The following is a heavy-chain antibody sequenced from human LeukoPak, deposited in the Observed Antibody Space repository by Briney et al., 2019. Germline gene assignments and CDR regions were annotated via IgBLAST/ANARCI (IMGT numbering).Heavy chain of an antibody. J-gene: IGHJ4*02. Sequence: GGSLRLSCAASGFTFSSYGIHWVRQAPGKGLEWVALISYDGSNKYYADSVKGRFTISRDNSKNTLYLQMNSLRAEDTAVYYCARFYANEWELPHWGQGTLVTVSS. D-gene: IGHD1-26*01. CDR2: ISYDGSNK. CDR3: ARFYANEWELPH. CDR1: GFTFSSYG. V-gene: IGHV3-30*03.